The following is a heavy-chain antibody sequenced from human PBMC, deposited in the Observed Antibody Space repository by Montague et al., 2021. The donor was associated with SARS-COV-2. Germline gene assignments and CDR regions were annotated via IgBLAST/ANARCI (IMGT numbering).Heavy chain of an antibody. CDR1: GGSITNTSYY. Sequence: SETLSLTCTVSGGSITNTSYYWGWIRQPPGKGLEWIGRIFYRGNTHYNASLKSRVTVSVDTSKNQFSLNLTSVTAADTALYYCARLTTSGSIAWGQGTLVTVSS. V-gene: IGHV4-39*01. CDR3: ARLTTSGSIA. J-gene: IGHJ5*02. CDR2: IFYRGNT. D-gene: IGHD6-19*01.